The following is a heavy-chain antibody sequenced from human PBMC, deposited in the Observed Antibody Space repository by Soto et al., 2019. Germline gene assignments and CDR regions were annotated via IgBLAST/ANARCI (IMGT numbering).Heavy chain of an antibody. Sequence: EVQRVESGGGLVQPGGSLRLSCASSVITFGRNWMNWVRQAAGKGLECVANIKEDGSEQHYVDSVRGRFTISRDNAKKSLYLQMNSRRAEDSAVYDCRGGADSSDPWGQGILVTVSS. V-gene: IGHV3-7*03. CDR2: IKEDGSEQ. J-gene: IGHJ5*02. CDR1: VITFGRNW. D-gene: IGHD3-22*01. CDR3: RGGADSSDP.